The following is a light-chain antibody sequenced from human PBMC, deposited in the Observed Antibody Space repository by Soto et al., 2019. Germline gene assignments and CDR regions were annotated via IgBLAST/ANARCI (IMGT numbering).Light chain of an antibody. Sequence: QSALTQPRSVSGSPGQSVTISCTGTSSDVCGYSYVSWYQQHPGKAPKVMISDVNKRPSGVPDRFSGSKSGNMASLTISGLQAEDEADYYCCSYAGSYTFVFGSGTKLTV. V-gene: IGLV2-11*01. CDR2: DVN. J-gene: IGLJ1*01. CDR3: CSYAGSYTFV. CDR1: SSDVCGYSY.